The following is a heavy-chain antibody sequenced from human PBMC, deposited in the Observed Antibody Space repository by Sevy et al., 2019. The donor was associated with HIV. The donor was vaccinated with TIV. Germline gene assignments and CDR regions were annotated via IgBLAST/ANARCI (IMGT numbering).Heavy chain of an antibody. V-gene: IGHV5-51*01. CDR3: ARVLRYFDWLTAASYYYMDV. CDR2: IYPGDSDT. D-gene: IGHD3-9*01. Sequence: GESLKISCKGSGYSFTSYWIGWVRQMPGKGLEWMGIIYPGDSDTRYSPSFQGQVTISADKSTSTAYLQWSSLKASDTAMYYCARVLRYFDWLTAASYYYMDVWGKGTTVTVSS. CDR1: GYSFTSYW. J-gene: IGHJ6*03.